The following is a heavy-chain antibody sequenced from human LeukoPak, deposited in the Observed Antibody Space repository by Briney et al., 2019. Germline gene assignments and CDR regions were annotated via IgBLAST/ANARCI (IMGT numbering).Heavy chain of an antibody. Sequence: GGSLRLSCAASGFTFSSYEMNWVRQAPGKGLEWVSYISSSGSTIYYADSVKGRFTISRDNAKNSLYLQMNSLRAEDTAVYYCARNGYRPVDYWGQGTLVTVSS. CDR2: ISSSGSTI. CDR1: GFTFSSYE. J-gene: IGHJ4*02. V-gene: IGHV3-48*03. CDR3: ARNGYRPVDY. D-gene: IGHD5-24*01.